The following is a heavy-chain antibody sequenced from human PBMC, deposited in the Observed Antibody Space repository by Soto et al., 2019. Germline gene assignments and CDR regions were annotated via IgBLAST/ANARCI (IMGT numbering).Heavy chain of an antibody. J-gene: IGHJ6*03. CDR3: ARISTSSIFWSGSYRSYYYYMDV. CDR2: INHSGST. Sequence: QVQLQQWGAGLLKPSETLSLTCAVYGGSFSGYYWSWIRQPPGKGLEWIGEINHSGSTNYNPSLKSRVTLSVDTSKNQFSLKLSSVTAADTAVYYCARISTSSIFWSGSYRSYYYYMDVWGKGTTVTVSS. V-gene: IGHV4-34*01. CDR1: GGSFSGYY. D-gene: IGHD3-3*01.